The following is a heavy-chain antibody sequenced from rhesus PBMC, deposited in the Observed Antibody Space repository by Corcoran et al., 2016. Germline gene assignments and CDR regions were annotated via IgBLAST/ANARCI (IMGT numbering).Heavy chain of an antibody. CDR1: GFTFSSYG. CDR2: ISYDGSKK. V-gene: IGHV3-54*02. Sequence: EVQLVESGGGLVQPGGYLRLSCAASGFTFSSYGMHWVRQAPGKGLEWVAVISYDGSKKYGGDSVKVRVTISRDKSKNMLYLQMNNLKVEDTAVYYCARDKEAGYSGSWSGLDSWGQGVVVTVSS. D-gene: IGHD6-25*01. J-gene: IGHJ6*01. CDR3: ARDKEAGYSGSWSGLDS.